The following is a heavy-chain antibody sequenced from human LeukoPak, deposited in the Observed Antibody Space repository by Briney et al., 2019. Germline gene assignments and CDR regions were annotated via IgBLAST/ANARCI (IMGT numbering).Heavy chain of an antibody. CDR1: GFTFSSYG. J-gene: IGHJ4*02. CDR3: AKSRPRVVPAFSDY. V-gene: IGHV3-30*02. D-gene: IGHD2-2*01. CDR2: IRYDGSNK. Sequence: GGSLRLSCAASGFTFSSYGMHWVRQAPGKGLEWVAFIRYDGSNKYYADSVKGRFTISRDNSKNTLYLQMNSLRAEDTAVYYCAKSRPRVVPAFSDYWGQGTLLTVSS.